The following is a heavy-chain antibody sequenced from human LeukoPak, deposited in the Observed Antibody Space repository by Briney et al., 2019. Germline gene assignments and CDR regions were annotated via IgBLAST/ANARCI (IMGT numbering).Heavy chain of an antibody. Sequence: PSETLSLTCTVSGGSISNYYWSWVRQPAGKGLEWIGRIYTTGSTNYNPSLKSRVTMSVDTSKNQFSLKLSSVTAADTAVYYCARIGGSFPSLDSWGQETLVTVSS. CDR1: GGSISNYY. J-gene: IGHJ5*01. D-gene: IGHD1-26*01. CDR2: IYTTGST. CDR3: ARIGGSFPSLDS. V-gene: IGHV4-4*07.